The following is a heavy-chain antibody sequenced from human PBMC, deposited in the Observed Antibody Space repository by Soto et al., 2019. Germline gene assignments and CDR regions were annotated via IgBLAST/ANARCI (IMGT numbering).Heavy chain of an antibody. CDR2: ISYDGSNK. CDR1: GFTFSSYA. J-gene: IGHJ6*02. Sequence: GGSLRLSCAASGFTFSSYAMHWVRQAPGKGLEWVAVISYDGSNKYYADSVKGRFTISRDNSKNTLYLQMNSLRAEDTAVYYCARDLEGYDFWSGTRFFYYYGMDVWGQGTTVTVSS. V-gene: IGHV3-30-3*01. D-gene: IGHD3-3*01. CDR3: ARDLEGYDFWSGTRFFYYYGMDV.